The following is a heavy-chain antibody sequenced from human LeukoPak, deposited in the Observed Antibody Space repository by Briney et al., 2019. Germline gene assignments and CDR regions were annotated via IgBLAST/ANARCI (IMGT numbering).Heavy chain of an antibody. CDR3: AREISGSGSSDY. CDR1: GFTFSSYS. D-gene: IGHD3-10*01. V-gene: IGHV3-21*01. CDR2: ISSSSSYI. Sequence: PGGSLRLSCAASGFTFSSYSMNWVRQAPGKGLEWVSSISSSSSYIYYADSVKGRFTISRDNAKNSLYLQMNSLRAEDTAVYYCAREISGSGSSDYRGQGTLVTVSS. J-gene: IGHJ4*02.